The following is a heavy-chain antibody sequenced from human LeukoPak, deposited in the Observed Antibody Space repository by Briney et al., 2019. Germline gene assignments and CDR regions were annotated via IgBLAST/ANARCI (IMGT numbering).Heavy chain of an antibody. Sequence: GGSLRLSCTASGLSISNYAMSWVRQAPGKGLEWVSGISASGVYTYYVDSVKGRFTISRDDSKNTLHLQVNSLRAEDTAVYYCAKLAGDNFDRSAYWGQGTLVTVSS. CDR2: ISASGVYT. V-gene: IGHV3-23*01. D-gene: IGHD4-23*01. J-gene: IGHJ4*02. CDR1: GLSISNYA. CDR3: AKLAGDNFDRSAY.